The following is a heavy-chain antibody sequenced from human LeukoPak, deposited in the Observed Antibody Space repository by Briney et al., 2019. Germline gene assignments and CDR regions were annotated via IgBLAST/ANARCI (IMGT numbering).Heavy chain of an antibody. D-gene: IGHD5-18*01. Sequence: GGSLRLSCAASGFTVSSNYMSWVRQAPGKGLEWVSIVYSGGSTYYADSVKGRFTISRDNSKNTLYLQMNSLTAEDPAVYYCARIQLWMFDYWGQGTLVTVSS. CDR3: ARIQLWMFDY. V-gene: IGHV3-53*01. J-gene: IGHJ4*02. CDR2: VYSGGST. CDR1: GFTVSSNY.